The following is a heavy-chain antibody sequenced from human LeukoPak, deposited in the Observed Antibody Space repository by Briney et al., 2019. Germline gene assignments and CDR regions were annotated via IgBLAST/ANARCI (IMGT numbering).Heavy chain of an antibody. J-gene: IGHJ4*02. CDR1: GFTFSSYG. Sequence: GGSLRLSCAASGFTFSSYGMHWVRQAPGKGLEWVAVISYDGSNKYYADSVKGRFTISRDNSKNTLYLQMNSLRAEDTAVYYCAKDSTRGYDFWSGYGGFDYWGQGTLVTVSS. CDR3: AKDSTRGYDFWSGYGGFDY. D-gene: IGHD3-3*01. V-gene: IGHV3-30*18. CDR2: ISYDGSNK.